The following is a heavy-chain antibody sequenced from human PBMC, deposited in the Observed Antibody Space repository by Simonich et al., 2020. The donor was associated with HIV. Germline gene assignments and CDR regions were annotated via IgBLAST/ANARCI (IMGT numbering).Heavy chain of an antibody. CDR3: TTPNYYDSSCYYGYFDY. J-gene: IGHJ4*02. D-gene: IGHD3-22*01. V-gene: IGHV3-15*01. Sequence: EVQLVESGGGLVKPGGSLRLSCAASGFTFRNAWITWVRQAPGTGLGWVGRIKNKTNGGTTDSAAPVKGRYTISRDDSKNTLYMQMNSLKTEDTAVYYCTTPNYYDSSCYYGYFDYWGQGTLVTVSS. CDR1: GFTFRNAW. CDR2: IKNKTNGGTT.